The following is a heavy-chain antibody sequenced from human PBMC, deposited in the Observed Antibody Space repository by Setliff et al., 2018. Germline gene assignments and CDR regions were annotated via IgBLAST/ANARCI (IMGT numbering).Heavy chain of an antibody. Sequence: ASVKVSCKASGYTFTGYYMHWVRQAPGQGLEWMGWINPNSGGTNYAQKFQGWVTMTRDTSISTAYMELSRLRSDDTAVYYCARAFTYYNFWSGYGYGMDVWGQGTTVTVSS. V-gene: IGHV1-2*04. CDR1: GYTFTGYY. CDR2: INPNSGGT. D-gene: IGHD3-3*01. J-gene: IGHJ6*02. CDR3: ARAFTYYNFWSGYGYGMDV.